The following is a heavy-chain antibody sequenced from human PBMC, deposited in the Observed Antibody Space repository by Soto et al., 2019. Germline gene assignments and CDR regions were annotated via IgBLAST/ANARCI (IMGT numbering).Heavy chain of an antibody. CDR2: ISGDGGST. CDR1: GFTFDDYA. V-gene: IGHV3-43*02. Sequence: GGSLRLSCAASGFTFDDYAMHWVRQAPGKGLEWVSLISGDGGSTYYADSVKGRFTISRDDSKNSLYLQVNSLRTEDAALYYCARGRGLYYDDGSGDYDYWGQGALVTVSS. D-gene: IGHD3-22*01. J-gene: IGHJ4*02. CDR3: ARGRGLYYDDGSGDYDY.